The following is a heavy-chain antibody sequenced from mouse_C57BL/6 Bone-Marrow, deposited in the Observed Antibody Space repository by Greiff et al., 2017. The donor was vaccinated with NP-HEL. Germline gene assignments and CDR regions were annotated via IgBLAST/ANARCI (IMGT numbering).Heavy chain of an antibody. J-gene: IGHJ4*01. CDR1: GYTFTDYN. D-gene: IGHD1-3*01. V-gene: IGHV1-18*01. Sequence: VQLQQSGPELVKPGASVKIPCKASGYTFTDYNLDWVKQSHGKSLEWIGDINPNNGGTIYNQKFKGKATLTVDKSSSTAYMELRSLTSEDTAVYYCARLGEWHYAMDYWGQGTSVTVSS. CDR2: INPNNGGT. CDR3: ARLGEWHYAMDY.